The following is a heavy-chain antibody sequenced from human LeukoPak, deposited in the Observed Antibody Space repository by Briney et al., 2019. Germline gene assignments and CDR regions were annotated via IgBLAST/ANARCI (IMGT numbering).Heavy chain of an antibody. Sequence: ASVKVSCKASGYTFTGYYMHWVRQAAGQGLVWMVWINPNSGDTKYAQKFQGRVTMTRDTSISTAYMELSRLRSDDTAVYYCATQRGSYLWGTDFDYWGQGTLVTVSS. V-gene: IGHV1-2*02. CDR1: GYTFTGYY. D-gene: IGHD3-16*01. CDR2: INPNSGDT. CDR3: ATQRGSYLWGTDFDY. J-gene: IGHJ4*02.